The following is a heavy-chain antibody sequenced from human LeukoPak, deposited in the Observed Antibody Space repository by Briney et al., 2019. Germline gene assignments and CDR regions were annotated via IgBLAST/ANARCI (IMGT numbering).Heavy chain of an antibody. CDR2: ISSSGSTI. CDR1: GFTFSSYE. V-gene: IGHV3-48*03. CDR3: ARAGSGRSPDWFDP. D-gene: IGHD1-26*01. J-gene: IGHJ5*02. Sequence: PGGSLRLSCAASGFTFSSYEMNWVRQAPGKGLEWVSYISSSGSTIYYADSVKGRFTISRDNAKNSLYPQMNSLRAEDTAVYYCARAGSGRSPDWFDPWGQGTLVTVSS.